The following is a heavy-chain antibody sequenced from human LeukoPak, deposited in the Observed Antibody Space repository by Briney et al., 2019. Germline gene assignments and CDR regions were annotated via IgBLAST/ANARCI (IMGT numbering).Heavy chain of an antibody. CDR1: GFTFSSFW. D-gene: IGHD1-26*01. J-gene: IGHJ4*02. CDR2: IKSDGSEK. CDR3: ARGGRVGASDY. Sequence: GGSLRLSCAASGFTFSSFWMTWVRQAPGKGLEWVANIKSDGSEKFYVDSVKGRFTISRDNAKNSLYLQRNSLRVEDTGVYYCARGGRVGASDYWGQGTLVTVSS. V-gene: IGHV3-7*01.